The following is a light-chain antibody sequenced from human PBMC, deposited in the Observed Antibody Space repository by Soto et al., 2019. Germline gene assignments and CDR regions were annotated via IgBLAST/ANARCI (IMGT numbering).Light chain of an antibody. J-gene: IGLJ3*02. CDR2: SNN. CDR1: TSNIGSNT. CDR3: STWDDSLNGVV. Sequence: QSVLTQPPSASGTPGQRVTIXCSGSTSNIGSNTVNWYQQLPRTAPKLLIYSNNERPSGVPDRFSGSKSGTSASLATSGLQSEDEADYYCSTWDDSLNGVVFGGGTKLTVL. V-gene: IGLV1-44*01.